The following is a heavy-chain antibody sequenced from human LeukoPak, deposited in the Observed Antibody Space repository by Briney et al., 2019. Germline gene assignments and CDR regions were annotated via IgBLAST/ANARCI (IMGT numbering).Heavy chain of an antibody. Sequence: GGSLRLSCAASGFTFSTYAVNWVRQAPGKGLEWVSTISGSGDSTYYADSVKGRFTISRDNSKNTLYLQMNSLRAEDTAVYYCARGFGGYGDWGQGTLVTVSS. D-gene: IGHD3-22*01. CDR2: ISGSGDST. V-gene: IGHV3-23*01. CDR1: GFTFSTYA. CDR3: ARGFGGYGD. J-gene: IGHJ4*02.